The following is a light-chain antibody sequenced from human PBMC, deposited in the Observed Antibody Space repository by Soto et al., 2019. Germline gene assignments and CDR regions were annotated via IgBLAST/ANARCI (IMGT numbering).Light chain of an antibody. CDR2: GAS. CDR3: QQYNNWPIT. Sequence: EIVMTQSPATLSVSPGERATLSCSASQSVGSNLAWYQQKPGQAPRLLIYGASARSTGIPARFSGSGSGTEFTLTISSLQSEDFAVYSCQQYNNWPITFGQGTRLDIK. V-gene: IGKV3-15*01. J-gene: IGKJ5*01. CDR1: QSVGSN.